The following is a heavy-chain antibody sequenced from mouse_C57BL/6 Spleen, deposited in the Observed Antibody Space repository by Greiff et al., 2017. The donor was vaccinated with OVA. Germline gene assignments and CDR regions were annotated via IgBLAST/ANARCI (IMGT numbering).Heavy chain of an antibody. Sequence: VQLQQSGPELVKPGASVKISCKASGYSFTGYYMNWVKQSPEKSLEWIGEINPSTGGTTYNQKFKAKATLTVDKSSSTAYMQLKSLTSEDSAVYYCARLSYYGNSSAMDYWGQGTSVTVSS. D-gene: IGHD2-1*01. V-gene: IGHV1-42*01. CDR1: GYSFTGYY. CDR3: ARLSYYGNSSAMDY. CDR2: INPSTGGT. J-gene: IGHJ4*01.